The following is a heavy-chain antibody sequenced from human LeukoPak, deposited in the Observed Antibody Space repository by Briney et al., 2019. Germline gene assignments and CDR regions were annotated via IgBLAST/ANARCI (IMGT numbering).Heavy chain of an antibody. Sequence: ASVKVSCKASGYTFTTYYMRWVRQAPGQGLEWMGIINPSGGSTSYAQKFQGRVTMTRDTSTSTVYMDLSSLRSEDTAVYYCARTRGRGYYYSPDYWGQGTLVTVSP. V-gene: IGHV1-46*01. J-gene: IGHJ4*02. CDR2: INPSGGST. CDR3: ARTRGRGYYYSPDY. D-gene: IGHD3-22*01. CDR1: GYTFTTYY.